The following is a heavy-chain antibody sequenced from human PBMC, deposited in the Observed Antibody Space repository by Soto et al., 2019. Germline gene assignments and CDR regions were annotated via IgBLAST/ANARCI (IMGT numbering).Heavy chain of an antibody. CDR2: VFFRGST. CDR3: ASRRVVPSVQPFDN. V-gene: IGHV4-39*01. CDR1: GGSISSSSYF. D-gene: IGHD6-6*01. Sequence: QLQLQVSGPRLVKPSETLSLTCTVSGGSISSSSYFWDWIRQPPGKGLEWLGSVFFRGSTYYNPSLKSRIIISVDTSKNQFSLKLSSVAAADTAVYHCASRRVVPSVQPFDNWGQGTLVSVSS. J-gene: IGHJ4*02.